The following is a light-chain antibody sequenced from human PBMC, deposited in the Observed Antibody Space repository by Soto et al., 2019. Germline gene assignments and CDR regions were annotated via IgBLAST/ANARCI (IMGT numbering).Light chain of an antibody. CDR3: MQALQSPRT. V-gene: IGKV2-28*01. J-gene: IGKJ2*02. Sequence: DVVMTQSPLSLPVTPGEPASISCRSSQTLLNSNGYNYLVWYLQRPGQSPQLLIFLGSNRASGVPDRFSGSGSVTDFTLKISRVEAEDVGVYYCMQALQSPRTFGQGTKLEIK. CDR2: LGS. CDR1: QTLLNSNGYNY.